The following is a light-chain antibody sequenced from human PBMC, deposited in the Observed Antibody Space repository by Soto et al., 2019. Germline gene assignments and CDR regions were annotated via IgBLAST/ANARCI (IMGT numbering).Light chain of an antibody. CDR1: QSVSSN. CDR2: GAS. J-gene: IGKJ2*01. V-gene: IGKV3-15*01. CDR3: QQYKDWPPYT. Sequence: EILMTQSQVSLSVSPGERVTLSCRASQSVSSNLAWYQQKPGQAPRLLIYGASTRATGVPARFSGGGSGTEFTLTISSLQSEDFVVYYCQQYKDWPPYTFGQGTKLEI.